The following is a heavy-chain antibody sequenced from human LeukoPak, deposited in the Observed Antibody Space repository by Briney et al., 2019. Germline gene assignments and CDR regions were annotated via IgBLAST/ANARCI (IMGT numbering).Heavy chain of an antibody. CDR1: GFSFSSYV. V-gene: IGHV3-21*01. J-gene: IGHJ6*02. CDR3: ARGTYGMDV. CDR2: IAGSGSYI. Sequence: GGSLRLSCVASGFSFSSYVMNWVRQAPGKGLEWVSSIAGSGSYIYYADSVKGRFTISGDNAKNSLYLQMNSLRAEDTAVYYCARGTYGMDVWGQGTTVTVSS.